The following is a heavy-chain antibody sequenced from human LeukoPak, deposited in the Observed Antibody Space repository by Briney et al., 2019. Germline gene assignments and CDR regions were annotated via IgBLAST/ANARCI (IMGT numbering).Heavy chain of an antibody. V-gene: IGHV3-23*01. D-gene: IGHD4-11*01. CDR3: AKDARNDYSNYGSRSDY. CDR1: GFTFSSYA. Sequence: GGPLRLSCAASGFTFSSYAMSWVRQAPGKGLEWASAISGSGGSTYYADSVKGRFTISRDNSKNTLYLQMNSLRAEDTAVYYCAKDARNDYSNYGSRSDYWGQGTLVTVSS. CDR2: ISGSGGST. J-gene: IGHJ4*02.